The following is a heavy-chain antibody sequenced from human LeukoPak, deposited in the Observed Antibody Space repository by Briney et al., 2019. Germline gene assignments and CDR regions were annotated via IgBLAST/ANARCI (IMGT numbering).Heavy chain of an antibody. CDR3: ARHRMVRGVNWFDP. CDR1: GDSISSSSYY. Sequence: SETLSLTCTVSGDSISSSSYYWGWIRQPPGKGLEWIGSVFYSGYTYYNPSLKSRVTISVDTSKNQFSLKLSSVTAADTAVYYCARHRMVRGVNWFDPWGQGTLVTVSS. CDR2: VFYSGYT. J-gene: IGHJ5*02. D-gene: IGHD3-10*01. V-gene: IGHV4-39*01.